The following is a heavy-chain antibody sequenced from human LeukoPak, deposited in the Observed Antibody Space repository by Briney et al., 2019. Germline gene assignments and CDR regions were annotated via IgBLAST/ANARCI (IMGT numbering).Heavy chain of an antibody. CDR2: INPNSGGT. J-gene: IGHJ4*02. CDR3: ARGAARMVEIATIISFEY. V-gene: IGHV1-2*02. Sequence: ASVKVSCKASGYTFTGYHMHWVRQAPGQGLEWMGWINPNSGGTNYAQKFQGRVTMTRDTSISTAYMELNSLRAEDTAVYYCARGAARMVEIATIISFEYWGQGTLVTVSS. D-gene: IGHD5-24*01. CDR1: GYTFTGYH.